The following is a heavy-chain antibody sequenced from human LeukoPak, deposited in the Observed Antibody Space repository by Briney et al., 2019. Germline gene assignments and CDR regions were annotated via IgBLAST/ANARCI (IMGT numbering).Heavy chain of an antibody. Sequence: PGGSLRLTCAASGFTFSSYAMSWVRQAPGKGLEWVSLISGSGGSTYYADSVKGRFTISRDNAKNSLYLQMNSLRAEDTAVYYCARDSLPYYYGSGSLNNNWFDPWGQGTLVTVSS. CDR3: ARDSLPYYYGSGSLNNNWFDP. CDR2: ISGSGGST. V-gene: IGHV3-23*01. D-gene: IGHD3-10*01. J-gene: IGHJ5*02. CDR1: GFTFSSYA.